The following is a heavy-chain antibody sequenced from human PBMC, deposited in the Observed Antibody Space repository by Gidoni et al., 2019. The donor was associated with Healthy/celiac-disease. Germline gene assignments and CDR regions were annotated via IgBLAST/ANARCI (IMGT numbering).Heavy chain of an antibody. Sequence: QVQLQESGPGLVKPSQTLSLTCTVSGGSISSGGYYWSWIRQHPGKGLEWIGYIYYSGSTYYNPSLKSRVTISVDTSKNQFSLKLSSVTAADTAVYYCARLNSARYDNWFDPWGQGTLVTVSS. D-gene: IGHD1-20*01. J-gene: IGHJ5*02. CDR1: GGSISSGGYY. CDR3: ARLNSARYDNWFDP. CDR2: IYYSGST. V-gene: IGHV4-31*03.